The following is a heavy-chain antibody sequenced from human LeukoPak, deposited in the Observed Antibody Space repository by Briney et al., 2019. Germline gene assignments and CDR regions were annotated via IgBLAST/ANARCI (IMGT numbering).Heavy chain of an antibody. Sequence: GGSLRLSCAASGFTFSSYSMNWVRPAPGKGLEWVSSISSSSSYIYYADSVKGRFTISRDNAKNSLYLQMNSLRAEDTAVYYCARDSGGSSGWYIDYWGQGTLVTVSS. J-gene: IGHJ4*02. CDR1: GFTFSSYS. CDR3: ARDSGGSSGWYIDY. CDR2: ISSSSSYI. V-gene: IGHV3-21*01. D-gene: IGHD6-19*01.